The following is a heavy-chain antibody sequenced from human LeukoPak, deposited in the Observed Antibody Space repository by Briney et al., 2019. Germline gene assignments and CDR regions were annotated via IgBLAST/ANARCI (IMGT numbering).Heavy chain of an antibody. CDR2: ISSSGSTI. CDR1: GFTFSDYY. D-gene: IGHD3-22*01. Sequence: PGGSLRLSCAASGFTFSDYYMSWIRQAPGKGLEWVSYISSSGSTIYYAGSVKGRFTISRDNAKNSLYLQMNSLRAEDTAVYYCARDADGYYYDSSGYPDYWGQGTLVTVSS. J-gene: IGHJ4*02. CDR3: ARDADGYYYDSSGYPDY. V-gene: IGHV3-11*01.